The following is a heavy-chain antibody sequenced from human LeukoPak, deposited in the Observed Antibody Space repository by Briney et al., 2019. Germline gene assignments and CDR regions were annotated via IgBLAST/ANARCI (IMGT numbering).Heavy chain of an antibody. Sequence: SETLSLTCTVSGGSIRSSYYYWGWIRQPPGKGLEWIGSIYDSGSTYYNPSLKSRVTISVDTSKSQFSLKLNSVTAADTAVYYCARGKSDLYYFDYWGQGTLVTVSS. J-gene: IGHJ4*02. CDR3: ARGKSDLYYFDY. CDR1: GGSIRSSYYY. V-gene: IGHV4-39*07. CDR2: IYDSGST. D-gene: IGHD2-21*01.